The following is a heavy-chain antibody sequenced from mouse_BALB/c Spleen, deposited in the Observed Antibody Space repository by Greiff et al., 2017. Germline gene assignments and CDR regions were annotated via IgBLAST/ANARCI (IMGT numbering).Heavy chain of an antibody. CDR1: GYAFSSSW. J-gene: IGHJ4*01. Sequence: QVQLQQSGPELVKPGASVKISCKASGYAFSSSWMNWVKQRPGQGLEWIGRIYPGDGDTNYNGKFKGKATLTADKSSSTAYMQLSSLTSVDSAVYFCARGRYRYDEDYAMDYWGQGTSVTVSS. CDR3: ARGRYRYDEDYAMDY. V-gene: IGHV1-82*01. D-gene: IGHD2-14*01. CDR2: IYPGDGDT.